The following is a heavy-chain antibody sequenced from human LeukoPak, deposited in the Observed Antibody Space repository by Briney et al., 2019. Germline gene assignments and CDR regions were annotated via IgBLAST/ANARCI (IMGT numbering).Heavy chain of an antibody. Sequence: GGSLRLSCAASGFTFSNSAMNWVRQVPGKGLEWVSSIDYDSSHIYYATSVRGRFTISRDNARNSVYLQMNSLRVEDTAVYYCARDPLRYLRVGHYDYWGQGTLVAVSS. V-gene: IGHV3-21*01. CDR2: IDYDSSHI. CDR3: ARDPLRYLRVGHYDY. CDR1: GFTFSNSA. J-gene: IGHJ4*02. D-gene: IGHD3-9*01.